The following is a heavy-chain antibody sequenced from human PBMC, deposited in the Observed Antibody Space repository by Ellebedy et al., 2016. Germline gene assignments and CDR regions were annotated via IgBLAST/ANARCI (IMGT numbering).Heavy chain of an antibody. D-gene: IGHD6-19*01. CDR2: INHSGST. CDR3: ARVQSSGWYADAFDI. J-gene: IGHJ3*02. V-gene: IGHV4-34*01. CDR1: GGSFSGYY. Sequence: SETLSLTXAVYGGSFSGYYWSWIRQPPGKGLEWIGEINHSGSTNYNPSLKSRVTISVDTSKNQFSLKLSSVTAADTAVYYCARVQSSGWYADAFDIWGQGTMVTVSS.